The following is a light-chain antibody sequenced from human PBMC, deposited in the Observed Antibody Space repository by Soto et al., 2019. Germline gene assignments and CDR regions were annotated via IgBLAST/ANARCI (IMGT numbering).Light chain of an antibody. CDR3: QQYDSYPWT. V-gene: IGKV1-16*01. CDR2: GAS. J-gene: IGKJ1*01. CDR1: QGISNF. Sequence: DIQMTQSPSSLSASVGDRVTITCRASQGISNFLVWLQQKPVKAPKPLIYGASSLQSGVPSRFSGSGSGTDFTLTTSSLPPEDLAIYYCQQYDSYPWTFGHATKVEIK.